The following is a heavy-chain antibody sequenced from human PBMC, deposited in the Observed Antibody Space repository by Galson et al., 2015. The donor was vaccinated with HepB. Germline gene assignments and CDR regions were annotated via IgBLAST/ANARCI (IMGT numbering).Heavy chain of an antibody. CDR2: ISYGARNK. CDR1: GFTFSSYT. J-gene: IGHJ4*02. Sequence: SLRLSCAASGFTFSSYTMRWVRQAPGKGLEWVAAISYGARNKDYADSVKGRFTISRDNSKNTLYLQMNSLRADDTAVYYCASHIYWGQGTLVTVSS. CDR3: ASHIY. V-gene: IGHV3-30*04.